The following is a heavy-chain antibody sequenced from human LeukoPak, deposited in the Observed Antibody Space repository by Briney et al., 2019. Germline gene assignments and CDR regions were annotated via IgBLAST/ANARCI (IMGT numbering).Heavy chain of an antibody. D-gene: IGHD1/OR15-1a*01. CDR2: IKEDGSDK. J-gene: IGHJ4*02. CDR3: ATWNSDWEFAY. Sequence: GGSLSLSCAASGFTFSSSWMTWVRQAPGKGLEWVAHIKEDGSDKYYVDSVTGRFTISRDNTENSLYLQMSSLRAEDTAVYYCATWNSDWEFAYWGQGTLVSVSS. CDR1: GFTFSSSW. V-gene: IGHV3-7*05.